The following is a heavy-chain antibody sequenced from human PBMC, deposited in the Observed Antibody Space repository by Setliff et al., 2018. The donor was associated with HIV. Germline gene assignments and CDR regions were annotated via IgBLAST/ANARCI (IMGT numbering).Heavy chain of an antibody. CDR1: GGSFSGYY. Sequence: SETLSLTCAVYGGSFSGYYWSWIRQPAGKGLEWIGRIYTSGSTNYNPSLKSRVTMSVDTSKNQFSLKLSSVTAADTAVYYCARDQANYYDSSGYYYFDYWGQGTLVTVSS. CDR2: IYTSGST. J-gene: IGHJ4*02. CDR3: ARDQANYYDSSGYYYFDY. D-gene: IGHD3-22*01. V-gene: IGHV4-4*07.